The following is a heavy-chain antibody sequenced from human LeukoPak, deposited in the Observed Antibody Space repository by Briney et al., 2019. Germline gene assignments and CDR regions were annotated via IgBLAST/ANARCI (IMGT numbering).Heavy chain of an antibody. V-gene: IGHV1-69*13. J-gene: IGHJ3*02. Sequence: GASVKVSGKASGGTFSSYAISWVRQAPGQGLEWMGGIIPIFGTANHAQKFQGRVTITADESTSTAYMELSSLRSEDTAVYYCARGRELLRDAFDIWGQGTMVTVSS. CDR3: ARGRELLRDAFDI. CDR2: IIPIFGTA. D-gene: IGHD1-26*01. CDR1: GGTFSSYA.